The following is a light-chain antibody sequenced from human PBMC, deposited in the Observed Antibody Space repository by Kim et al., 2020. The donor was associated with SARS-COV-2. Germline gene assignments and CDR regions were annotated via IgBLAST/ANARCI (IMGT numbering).Light chain of an antibody. V-gene: IGKV3-15*01. CDR3: QQYNNWPLYS. CDR2: GAS. CDR1: QSVSSN. J-gene: IGKJ2*03. Sequence: VSPGERATLSCRASQSVSSNLAWYQQKPGQAPRLLIYGASTRAPGIAARFSGSGSGTEFTLTISSLQSEDFTVYYCQQYNNWPLYSLGQGTKLEI.